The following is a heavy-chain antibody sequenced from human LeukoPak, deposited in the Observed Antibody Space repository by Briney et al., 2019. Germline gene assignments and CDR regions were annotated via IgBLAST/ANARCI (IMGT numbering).Heavy chain of an antibody. CDR2: IIPIFGTA. CDR3: ARGWMDYGSGSYSGDY. J-gene: IGHJ4*02. D-gene: IGHD3-10*01. Sequence: GSSVKASCKASGGTFSSYAISWVRQAPGQGLEWMGGIIPIFGTANYAQKFQGRVTITADESTSTAYMELSSLRSEDTAVYYCARGWMDYGSGSYSGDYWGQGTLVTVSS. CDR1: GGTFSSYA. V-gene: IGHV1-69*01.